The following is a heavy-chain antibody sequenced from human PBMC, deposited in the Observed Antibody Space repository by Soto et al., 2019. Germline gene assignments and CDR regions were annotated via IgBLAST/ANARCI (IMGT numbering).Heavy chain of an antibody. Sequence: SETLSLTYAVYGGSFSGNYRSWIRLPPGKGLEWIGEINHSGSTNYNPSLKSRVTISVDTSKNQFSLKLSSVTAADTAVYYCARARMIVVVMNSYYGMDVWGQGTTVT. CDR1: GGSFSGNY. D-gene: IGHD3-22*01. CDR2: INHSGST. J-gene: IGHJ6*02. V-gene: IGHV4-34*01. CDR3: ARARMIVVVMNSYYGMDV.